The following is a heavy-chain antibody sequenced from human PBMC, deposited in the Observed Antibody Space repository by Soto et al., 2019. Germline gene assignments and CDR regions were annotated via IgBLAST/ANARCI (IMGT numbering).Heavy chain of an antibody. D-gene: IGHD3-3*01. CDR3: ARGTTIFGVVMIYYYYGMDV. Sequence: GGSVKVSCKGSGYTLTRYYMHWVRQAPGQGLEWLGWINLNSGGTNYAQKFQGWVTMTRDTSISTAYMELSRLRSDDTAVYYCARGTTIFGVVMIYYYYGMDVWGQGTTVTVSS. V-gene: IGHV1-2*04. CDR1: GYTLTRYY. CDR2: INLNSGGT. J-gene: IGHJ6*02.